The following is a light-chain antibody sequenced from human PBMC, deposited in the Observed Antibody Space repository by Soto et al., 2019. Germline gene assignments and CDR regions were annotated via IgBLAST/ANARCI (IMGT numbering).Light chain of an antibody. V-gene: IGKV3-20*01. CDR3: QQYNNWPLT. CDR2: GAS. J-gene: IGKJ4*01. CDR1: QSVSSTY. Sequence: EIVLTQSPGTLSLSPGERSTLSCMASQSVSSTYLAWYQQNTGQAPRLLIYGASTRATGIPARFSGSGSGTDFTLTISSLEPEEFAVYYCQQYNNWPLTFGGGTKVDIK.